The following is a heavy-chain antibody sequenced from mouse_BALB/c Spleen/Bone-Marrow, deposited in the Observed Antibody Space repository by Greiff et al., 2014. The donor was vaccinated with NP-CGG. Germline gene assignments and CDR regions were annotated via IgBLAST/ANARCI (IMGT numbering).Heavy chain of an antibody. CDR1: GYTFTSYV. D-gene: IGHD2-1*01. Sequence: ESGPELVKPGASVKMSCKASGYTFTSYVVHWVKQQPGQGLDWIGYVNPHNDDTKYNEKFRGKATLTSDKSSITAYMELSSLTSEDSAVYYCARGNYYVFSHWGQGTLVTVSA. CDR2: VNPHNDDT. V-gene: IGHV1-14*01. CDR3: ARGNYYVFSH. J-gene: IGHJ3*01.